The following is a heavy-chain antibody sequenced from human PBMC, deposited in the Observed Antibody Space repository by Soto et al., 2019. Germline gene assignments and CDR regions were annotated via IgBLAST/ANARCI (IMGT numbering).Heavy chain of an antibody. J-gene: IGHJ5*02. Sequence: GGSLRLSCAASGFTFSSYWMSWVRQAPGKGLEWVANIKQDGSEKYYVDSVKGRFTISRDNAKNSLYLQMNSLRAGDTAVYYCAREAIAAAGTSWFDPWGQGTLVTVSS. V-gene: IGHV3-7*03. D-gene: IGHD6-13*01. CDR3: AREAIAAAGTSWFDP. CDR1: GFTFSSYW. CDR2: IKQDGSEK.